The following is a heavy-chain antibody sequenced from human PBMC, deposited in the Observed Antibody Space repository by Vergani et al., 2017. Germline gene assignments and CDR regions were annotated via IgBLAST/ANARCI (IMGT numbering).Heavy chain of an antibody. D-gene: IGHD6-19*01. CDR1: GYSFTSYW. J-gene: IGHJ6*02. V-gene: IGHV5-10-1*01. Sequence: EVQLVQSGAEVKKPGESLRISCKGSGYSFTSYWISLVRQMPGKGLEWMGRIGPSDSYTNYSPSFQGHVTISADKSISTAYLQWSSLKASDTAMYYCARQVAVAGKWWGPYYYYGMDVWGQGTTVTVSS. CDR2: IGPSDSYT. CDR3: ARQVAVAGKWWGPYYYYGMDV.